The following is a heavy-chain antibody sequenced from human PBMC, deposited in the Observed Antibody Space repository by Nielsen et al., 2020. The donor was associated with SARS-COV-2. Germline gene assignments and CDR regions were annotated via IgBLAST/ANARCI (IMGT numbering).Heavy chain of an antibody. D-gene: IGHD3-22*01. CDR2: IYYSGST. V-gene: IGHV4-30-4*01. CDR3: ASPDYYDSSGYFTPGAFDI. J-gene: IGHJ3*02. Sequence: PGKGLEWIGYIYYSGSTYYNPSLKSRVTISVDTSKNQFSLKLSSVTAADTAVYYCASPDYYDSSGYFTPGAFDIWGQGTMVTVSS.